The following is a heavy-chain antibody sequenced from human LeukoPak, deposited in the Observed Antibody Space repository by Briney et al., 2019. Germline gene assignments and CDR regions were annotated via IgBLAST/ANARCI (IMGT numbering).Heavy chain of an antibody. D-gene: IGHD1-26*01. V-gene: IGHV3-11*01. CDR1: GFTFSDYY. CDR3: ARGGSRSSLDYFDY. CDR2: ISSSGSTI. Sequence: GGSLRLSCAASGFTFSDYYMSWIRQAPGKGLEWVSYISSSGSTIYYADSVKGRFTISRDNAKNSLYLQMNSLRAEDTALYHCARGGSRSSLDYFDYWGQGTLVTVSS. J-gene: IGHJ4*02.